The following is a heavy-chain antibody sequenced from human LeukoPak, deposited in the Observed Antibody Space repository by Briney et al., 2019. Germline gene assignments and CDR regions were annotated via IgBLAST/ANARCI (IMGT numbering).Heavy chain of an antibody. CDR3: AKANGRDCSGGTCYSLDY. CDR2: ISGSGGST. V-gene: IGHV3-23*01. CDR1: GFTFSSYA. J-gene: IGHJ4*02. Sequence: PGGSLRLSCAASGFTFSSYAMTWVRRAPGKGLEWVSVISGSGGSTYYADSVKGRLTISRDNSKNTLYLQMNSLRAEDTAVYYCAKANGRDCSGGTCYSLDYWGQGTLVTISS. D-gene: IGHD2-15*01.